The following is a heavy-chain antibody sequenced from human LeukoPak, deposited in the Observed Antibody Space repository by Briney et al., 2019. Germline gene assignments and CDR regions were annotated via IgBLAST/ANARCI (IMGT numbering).Heavy chain of an antibody. J-gene: IGHJ3*02. V-gene: IGHV3-21*01. D-gene: IGHD4-17*01. Sequence: PGGSLRLSCAASGFTFSSYGMNWVRQAPGKGLEWVSSISSTSSYIYYADSVKGRFTISRDNAKNSLYLQMNGLRAEDTAVYYCARDFDYGDSLDAFDIWGQGTMVTVSS. CDR2: ISSTSSYI. CDR3: ARDFDYGDSLDAFDI. CDR1: GFTFSSYG.